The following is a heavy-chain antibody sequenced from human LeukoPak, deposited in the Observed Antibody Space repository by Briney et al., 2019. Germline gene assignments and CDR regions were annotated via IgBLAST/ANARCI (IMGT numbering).Heavy chain of an antibody. D-gene: IGHD5-12*01. CDR2: ISGSGFNT. CDR1: GFTFSSYA. V-gene: IGHV3-23*01. Sequence: PGGSLRLSCAASGFTFSSYAMSWVRQAPGKGREWVSDISGSGFNTFYADTVKGRFTISRDNSKKTFFLQKKSLRDANTAVYYCVKGRGYSGYDHYFDYWGQGTLVTVSS. CDR3: VKGRGYSGYDHYFDY. J-gene: IGHJ4*02.